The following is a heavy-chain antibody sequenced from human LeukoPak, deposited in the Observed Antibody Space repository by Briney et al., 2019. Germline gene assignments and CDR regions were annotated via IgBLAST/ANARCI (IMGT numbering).Heavy chain of an antibody. CDR1: GGSFSSYY. V-gene: IGHV4-39*07. CDR3: ARDPLTLDYYSSDDY. Sequence: PSETLSLTCAVYGGSFSSYYWGWIRQPPGKGLEWIGSIYYSGSTYYNPSLKSRVTISVDTSKNQFSLKLSSVTAADTAVYYCARDPLTLDYYSSDDYWGQGTLVTVSS. J-gene: IGHJ4*02. CDR2: IYYSGST. D-gene: IGHD6-19*01.